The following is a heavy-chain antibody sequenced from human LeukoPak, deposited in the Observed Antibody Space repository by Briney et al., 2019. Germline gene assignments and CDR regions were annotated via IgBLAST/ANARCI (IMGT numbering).Heavy chain of an antibody. V-gene: IGHV1-18*01. CDR2: ISAYNGST. CDR1: GYTFTIYG. D-gene: IGHD2-15*01. CDR3: ARVEAVAAQNYYYGMDV. Sequence: ASVKVSFKASGYTFTIYGISWVRQAPGQGLEWMGLISAYNGSTNYAQKLQGRVTMTTDTSTSTAYMELRSLRSDDTAVYYCARVEAVAAQNYYYGMDVWGQGTTVTVSS. J-gene: IGHJ6*02.